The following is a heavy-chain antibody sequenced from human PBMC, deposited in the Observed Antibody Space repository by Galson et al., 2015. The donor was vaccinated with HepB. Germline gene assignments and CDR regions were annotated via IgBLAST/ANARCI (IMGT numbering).Heavy chain of an antibody. Sequence: SLRLSCAASGFTFNQYAMHWVRKAPGKGLEWVAVISYDGSKTDYADSVTGRFTISRDNSKNTLYLDANGLRPEDTALYFCARDKYSSGWYYFEYWGQGTLVTVPS. D-gene: IGHD6-19*01. CDR2: ISYDGSKT. CDR3: ARDKYSSGWYYFEY. J-gene: IGHJ4*02. CDR1: GFTFNQYA. V-gene: IGHV3-30*03.